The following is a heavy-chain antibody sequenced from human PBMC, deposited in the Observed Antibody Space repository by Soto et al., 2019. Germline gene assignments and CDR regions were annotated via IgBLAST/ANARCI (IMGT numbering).Heavy chain of an antibody. J-gene: IGHJ5*02. Sequence: GASVKISCKAFEYTFTSYAMHWVRQAPGKRLEWMGWINAGNGNTKYSQKFQGRVTITRDTSASTAYMELSSLRSEDTAVYYCAIDAPPLVIPRSGQTWFDPWGQGTLVTSPQ. CDR3: AIDAPPLVIPRSGQTWFDP. CDR1: EYTFTSYA. CDR2: INAGNGNT. V-gene: IGHV1-3*01. D-gene: IGHD5-12*01.